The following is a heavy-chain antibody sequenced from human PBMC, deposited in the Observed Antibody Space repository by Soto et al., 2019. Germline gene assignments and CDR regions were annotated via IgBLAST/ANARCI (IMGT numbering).Heavy chain of an antibody. D-gene: IGHD6-19*01. V-gene: IGHV4-59*01. CDR2: IYYSGST. CDR3: ARVAQQWLVRWFDP. CDR1: GGSISSYY. J-gene: IGHJ5*02. Sequence: PSETLSLTCTVSGGSISSYYWSWIRQPPGKGLEWIRYIYYSGSTNYNPSLKSRVTISVDTSKNQFSLKLSSVTAADTAVYYCARVAQQWLVRWFDPWGQGTLVTVSS.